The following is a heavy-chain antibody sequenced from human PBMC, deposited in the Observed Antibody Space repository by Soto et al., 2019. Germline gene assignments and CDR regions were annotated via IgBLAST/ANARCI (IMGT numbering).Heavy chain of an antibody. J-gene: IGHJ6*02. CDR1: GFTFRNYD. CDR3: ARTDRDVYGLDV. CDR2: ISAAGDP. V-gene: IGHV3-13*05. Sequence: EVQLVESGGGLVQPGGSLRLSCAASGFTFRNYDMHWVRQGTGKGLEWVSGISAAGDPDYADSVEGRFTISRENAQNSFFLQMNSLRVGDTAVYYCARTDRDVYGLDVWGQGTTVIVSS.